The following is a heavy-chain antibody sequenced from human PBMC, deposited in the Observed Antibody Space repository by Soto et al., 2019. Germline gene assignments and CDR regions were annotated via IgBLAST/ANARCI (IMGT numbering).Heavy chain of an antibody. CDR1: GFSFTNYW. Sequence: PGESLKISCKGSGFSFTNYWISWVRQMPGKGLEWMGNIDPVDSYANYSPSFQGHVTFSVDTSISTAYLQWSSLKASDTAMYFCARIESIARNWFDPSGQGTLVTVSS. V-gene: IGHV5-10-1*01. CDR2: IDPVDSYA. CDR3: ARIESIARNWFDP. D-gene: IGHD6-13*01. J-gene: IGHJ5*02.